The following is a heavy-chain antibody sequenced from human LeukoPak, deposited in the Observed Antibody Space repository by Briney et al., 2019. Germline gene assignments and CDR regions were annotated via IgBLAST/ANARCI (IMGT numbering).Heavy chain of an antibody. CDR1: GFTFSRNA. V-gene: IGHV3-23*01. J-gene: IGHJ4*02. Sequence: PGGSLRLSCAASGFTFSRNAMNWVRQAPGKGLEWVSTISGSGGSTYYADYVKGRFTISRDNFKSTLYLQMNNLIDEDTALYYCAKYPVAYTSGWYLDYWGQGTLVTVSS. D-gene: IGHD6-19*01. CDR3: AKYPVAYTSGWYLDY. CDR2: ISGSGGST.